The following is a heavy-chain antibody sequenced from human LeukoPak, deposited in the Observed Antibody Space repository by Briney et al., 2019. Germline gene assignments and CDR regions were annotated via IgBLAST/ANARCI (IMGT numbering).Heavy chain of an antibody. CDR2: IKQDGSEK. CDR3: ARDRRYCSSTSCSEFDP. Sequence: GGSLRLSCAASGFTFSVYAMTWVRQAPGKGLEWVANIKQDGSEKYYVDSVKGRFTISRDNAKNSLYLQMNSLRAEDTAVYYCARDRRYCSSTSCSEFDPWGQGTLVTVSS. CDR1: GFTFSVYA. J-gene: IGHJ5*02. D-gene: IGHD2-2*01. V-gene: IGHV3-7*01.